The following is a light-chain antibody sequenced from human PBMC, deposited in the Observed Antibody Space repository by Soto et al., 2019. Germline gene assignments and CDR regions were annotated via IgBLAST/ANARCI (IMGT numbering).Light chain of an antibody. CDR3: CSYAGSSTFV. Sequence: QSALTQPASVSGSPGQSITISCTGTSSNVGNYNLVSWYQQHPGKAPKLMIYEVSKRPSGVSNRFSGSKSGNTASLTISGLQAEDEGDYYCCSYAGSSTFVFGGGTKLIVL. CDR2: EVS. CDR1: SSNVGNYNL. V-gene: IGLV2-23*02. J-gene: IGLJ3*02.